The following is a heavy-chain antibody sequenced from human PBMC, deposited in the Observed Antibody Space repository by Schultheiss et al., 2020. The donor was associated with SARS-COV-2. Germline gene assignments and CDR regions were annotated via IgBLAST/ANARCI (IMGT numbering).Heavy chain of an antibody. CDR2: ISGSGGST. V-gene: IGHV3-23*01. CDR3: TKLREFHSSDWYNPKGTFDY. J-gene: IGHJ4*02. Sequence: GESLKISCAASGFTFSSYAMNWVRQAPGKGLERVSTISGSGGSTYYADSVKGRFTISRDNSKNTLYLQMNSLRAEDTAVYYCTKLREFHSSDWYNPKGTFDYWGQGTLVTVSS. CDR1: GFTFSSYA. D-gene: IGHD6-19*01.